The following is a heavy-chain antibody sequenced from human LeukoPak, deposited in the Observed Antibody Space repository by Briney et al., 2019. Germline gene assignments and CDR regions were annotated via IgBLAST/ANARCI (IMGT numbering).Heavy chain of an antibody. CDR1: GGTFSSYA. D-gene: IGHD3-10*01. CDR3: ARDLWFGELN. J-gene: IGHJ4*02. Sequence: SVKVSCEASGGTFSSYAISWVRQAPGQGLEWMGGIIPIFGTANYAQKFQGRVTITTDESTSTAYMELSSLRSEDTAVYYCARDLWFGELNWGQGTLVTVSS. CDR2: IIPIFGTA. V-gene: IGHV1-69*05.